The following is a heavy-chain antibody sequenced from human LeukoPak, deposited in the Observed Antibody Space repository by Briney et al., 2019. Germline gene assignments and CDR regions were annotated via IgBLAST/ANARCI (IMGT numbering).Heavy chain of an antibody. Sequence: GGSLRLSCAACGLPFRSYAMSWVRQAPGKGVEGVSGFSGSYGSTFYADSVKGRFTISRDNSKNTLYLQMNSLRAEDTAVYYCARAGNTRFDYWGQGTLVTVSS. CDR2: FSGSYGST. CDR3: ARAGNTRFDY. J-gene: IGHJ4*02. CDR1: GLPFRSYA. V-gene: IGHV3-23*01. D-gene: IGHD2/OR15-2a*01.